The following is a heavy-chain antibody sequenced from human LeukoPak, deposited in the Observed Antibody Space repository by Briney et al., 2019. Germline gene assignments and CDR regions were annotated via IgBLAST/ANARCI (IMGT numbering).Heavy chain of an antibody. CDR1: EFTFSNYW. CDR2: IRSKAYGGTT. D-gene: IGHD3-16*01. J-gene: IGHJ3*02. V-gene: IGHV3-49*04. CDR3: TPQWGSGFLDAFDI. Sequence: GGSLRLSCEASEFTFSNYWMSWVRQAPGKGLEWVGFIRSKAYGGTTEYAASVKGRFTISRDDSKSIAYLQMNSLKTEDTAVYYCTPQWGSGFLDAFDIWGQGTMVTVSS.